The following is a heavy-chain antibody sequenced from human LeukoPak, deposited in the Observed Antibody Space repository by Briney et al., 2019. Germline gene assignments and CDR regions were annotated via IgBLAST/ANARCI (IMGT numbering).Heavy chain of an antibody. D-gene: IGHD5-12*01. CDR2: ISYDGSNK. J-gene: IGHJ4*02. CDR3: ARDHGGYSGYDAFDY. V-gene: IGHV3-30*04. Sequence: GGFLRLSCAASGFTFSSYAMHWVRQAPGKGLEWVAVISYDGSNKYYADSVKGRFTISRDNSKNTLYLQMNSLGAEDTAVYYCARDHGGYSGYDAFDYWGQGTLVTVSS. CDR1: GFTFSSYA.